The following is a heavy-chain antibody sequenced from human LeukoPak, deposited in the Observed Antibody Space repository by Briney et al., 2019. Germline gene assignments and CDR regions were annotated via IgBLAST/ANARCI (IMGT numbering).Heavy chain of an antibody. Sequence: SETLSLTSAVYGGSFSVYYWSWIRQPPGKGLEWIGEINHSGSTNYNPSLKSRVTISVDTSKNQFSLKLSSVTAADTAVYYCARGRVVPALGSYYYYGMDVWGQGTTVTVSS. CDR1: GGSFSVYY. V-gene: IGHV4-34*01. CDR3: ARGRVVPALGSYYYYGMDV. D-gene: IGHD2-2*01. J-gene: IGHJ6*02. CDR2: INHSGST.